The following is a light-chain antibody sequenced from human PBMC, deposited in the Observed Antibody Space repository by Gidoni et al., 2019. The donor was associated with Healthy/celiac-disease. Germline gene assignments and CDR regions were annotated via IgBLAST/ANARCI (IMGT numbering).Light chain of an antibody. Sequence: IVLTPSPATLSLSPGESATLPCRSSQSVSSSYLAWYQQKPAQAPRLLIYLASSRAPGIPDRSSGSGSGTDFTLTISRLEPEDFAVYYCQQYGSSLSITFXXXTRLEIK. CDR1: QSVSSSY. CDR2: LAS. CDR3: QQYGSSLSIT. J-gene: IGKJ5*01. V-gene: IGKV3-20*01.